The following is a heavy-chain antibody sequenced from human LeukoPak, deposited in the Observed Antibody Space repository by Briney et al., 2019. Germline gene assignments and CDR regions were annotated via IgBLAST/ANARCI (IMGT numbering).Heavy chain of an antibody. J-gene: IGHJ4*02. V-gene: IGHV3-7*03. CDR3: ARGWFGDYFDY. Sequence: GGTLRLSCAVSGFTFSSYWMSWVRQAPGKGLEWVANIKQDGSEKYYVDSVKGRFTISRDNAKNSLYLQMNSLRAEDTAVYYCARGWFGDYFDYWGQGTLITVSS. CDR1: GFTFSSYW. CDR2: IKQDGSEK. D-gene: IGHD3-10*01.